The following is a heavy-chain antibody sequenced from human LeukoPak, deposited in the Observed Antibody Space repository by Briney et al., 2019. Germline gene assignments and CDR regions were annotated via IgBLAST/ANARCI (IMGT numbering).Heavy chain of an antibody. CDR1: GYSISSGYY. CDR3: ARRATTDYYFDN. Sequence: PSETLSLTCAVSGYSISSGYYWGWIRQPPGKGLEWIGSIFHSGSTYYNPSLKSRVTISVDTSKNQFSLKPRSVTAADTAVYYCARRATTDYYFDNWGQGTLVTVSS. CDR2: IFHSGST. D-gene: IGHD5-12*01. J-gene: IGHJ4*02. V-gene: IGHV4-38-2*01.